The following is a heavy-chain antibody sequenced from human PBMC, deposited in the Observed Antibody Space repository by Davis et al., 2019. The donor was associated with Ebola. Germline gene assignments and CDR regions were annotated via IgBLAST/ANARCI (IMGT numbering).Heavy chain of an antibody. CDR1: GYTFTSYG. J-gene: IGHJ4*02. D-gene: IGHD6-13*01. CDR2: INPHNGNT. Sequence: ASVKVSCKASGYTFTSYGITWVRQAPGQGLEGMGWINPHNGNTNYAQNVQGRVTMTTDKSTSTAYMELRSLRSDDTAVYYCARDRGYIAAAGTFDYWGQGTLVTVSS. V-gene: IGHV1-18*04. CDR3: ARDRGYIAAAGTFDY.